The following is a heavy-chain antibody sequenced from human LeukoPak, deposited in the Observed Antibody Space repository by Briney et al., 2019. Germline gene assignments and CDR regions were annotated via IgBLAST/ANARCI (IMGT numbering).Heavy chain of an antibody. CDR3: AKRTGGSGWYRKPYYFDY. V-gene: IGHV4-31*03. J-gene: IGHJ4*02. D-gene: IGHD6-19*01. CDR2: IYYSGST. Sequence: KPSQTLSLTCTVSGGSISSGGYYWSWIRQHPGKGLEWIGYIYYSGSTYYNPSLKSRVTISVDTSKNQFSLKLSSVTAADTAVYYCAKRTGGSGWYRKPYYFDYWGQGTLVTVSS. CDR1: GGSISSGGYY.